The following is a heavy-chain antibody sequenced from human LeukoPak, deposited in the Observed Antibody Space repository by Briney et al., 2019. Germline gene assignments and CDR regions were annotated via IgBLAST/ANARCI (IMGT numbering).Heavy chain of an antibody. CDR3: ARARRGGSYTDY. J-gene: IGHJ4*02. CDR2: ISSSGSTI. V-gene: IGHV3-48*03. D-gene: IGHD1-26*01. Sequence: GGSLRLSCAASGFTFSSYEMNCVRQAPGKGLEWVSYISSSGSTIYYADSVKGRFTISRDNAKNSLYLQMNSLRAEDTAVYYCARARRGGSYTDYWGQGTLVTVSS. CDR1: GFTFSSYE.